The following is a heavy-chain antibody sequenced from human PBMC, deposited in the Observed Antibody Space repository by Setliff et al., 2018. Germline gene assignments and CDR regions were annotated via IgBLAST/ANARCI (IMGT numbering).Heavy chain of an antibody. D-gene: IGHD3-3*01. CDR2: INHSGST. CDR1: GGSFTNYY. Sequence: NPSETLSLTCTVYGGSFTNYYWGWIRQSPGKGLEWIGEINHSGSTNYNPSLKSRLTISVDASTNQFSLKLYSVTAADTAVYYCRYWSGYCNNDYWGQGTLVTVSS. J-gene: IGHJ4*02. V-gene: IGHV4-34*01. CDR3: RYWSGYCNNDY.